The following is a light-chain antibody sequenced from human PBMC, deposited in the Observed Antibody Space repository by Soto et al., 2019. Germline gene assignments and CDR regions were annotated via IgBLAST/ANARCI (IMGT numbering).Light chain of an antibody. V-gene: IGLV2-14*01. CDR2: EVS. CDR1: SSDVGGYNY. Sequence: QSVLTQPASVSGSPGQSITISCTGTSSDVGGYNYVSWYQQHPGKAPKLMIYEVSNRPSGVSNRFSGSKSGNTASLTISGLQAEDEADYYCSSSTSSSISYVFGTGTKVTVL. J-gene: IGLJ1*01. CDR3: SSSTSSSISYV.